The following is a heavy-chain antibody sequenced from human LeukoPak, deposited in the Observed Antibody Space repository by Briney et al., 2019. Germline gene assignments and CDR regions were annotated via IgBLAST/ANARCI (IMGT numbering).Heavy chain of an antibody. CDR3: TTDYVPAATIDAFDI. CDR1: GFTFSNAW. J-gene: IGHJ3*02. D-gene: IGHD2-2*01. V-gene: IGHV3-15*01. CDR2: IKSKTDGGTT. Sequence: PGGSLRLSCAASGFTFSNAWMSWVRQAPGKGLEWVGRIKSKTDGGTTDYAAPVKGRFTISRDDSKNTLYLQMNSLKTEDTAVYYCTTDYVPAATIDAFDIWGQGTMVTVSS.